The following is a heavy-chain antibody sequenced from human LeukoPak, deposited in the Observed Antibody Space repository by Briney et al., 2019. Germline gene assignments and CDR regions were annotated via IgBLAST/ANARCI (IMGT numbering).Heavy chain of an antibody. J-gene: IGHJ6*02. V-gene: IGHV3-7*01. CDR2: IKQDGSEK. D-gene: IGHD5-12*01. CDR3: ARDLEPSLVAVYYYYGMDV. Sequence: GGSLRLSCAASGFAFSSYAMSWVRQAPGKGLEWVANIKQDGSEKYYVDSVKGRFTISRDNAKNSLYLQMNSLRAEDTAVYYCARDLEPSLVAVYYYYGMDVWGQGTTVTVSS. CDR1: GFAFSSYA.